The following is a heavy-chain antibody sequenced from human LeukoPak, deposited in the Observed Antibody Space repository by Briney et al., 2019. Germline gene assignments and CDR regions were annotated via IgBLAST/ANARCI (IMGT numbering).Heavy chain of an antibody. D-gene: IGHD1-26*01. CDR1: GFTFSSYW. CDR2: ISDSGGST. V-gene: IGHV3-23*01. J-gene: IGHJ4*02. CDR3: AKDGLVGATGGDY. Sequence: PGGSLRLSCATSGFTFSSYWMHWVRQAPGKGLEWVSAISDSGGSTYYADSVKGRFTISRDNSKNTLYLQMNSLRAEDTAVYYCAKDGLVGATGGDYWGQGTLVTVSS.